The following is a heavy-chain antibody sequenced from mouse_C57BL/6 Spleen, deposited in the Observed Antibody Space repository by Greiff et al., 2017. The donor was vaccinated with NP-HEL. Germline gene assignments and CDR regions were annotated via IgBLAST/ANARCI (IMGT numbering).Heavy chain of an antibody. V-gene: IGHV3-8*01. Sequence: EVKLQESGPGLAKPSQTLSLPCSVTGYSITSDYWNWIRKFPGNKLEYMGYISYSGSTYYNPSLKSRISITRDTSKNQYYLQLNSVTTEDTATYYCARYPYYYGSRDWYFDVWGTGTTVTVSS. CDR1: GYSITSDY. CDR3: ARYPYYYGSRDWYFDV. CDR2: ISYSGST. D-gene: IGHD1-1*01. J-gene: IGHJ1*03.